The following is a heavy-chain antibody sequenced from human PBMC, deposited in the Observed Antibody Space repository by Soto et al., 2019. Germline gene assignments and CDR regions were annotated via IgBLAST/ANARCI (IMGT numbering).Heavy chain of an antibody. Sequence: QVQLVQSGAEVKKPGASVKVSCKASGYTFTSYAMHWVRQAPGQRLEWMGWINAGNGNTKYSQKFQGRVTITRDTSAGTADMVLHSLRSEDTAVYYCTSGGDILTGATPAGYYYYMDVWGKGTTVTVSS. V-gene: IGHV1-3*01. CDR1: GYTFTSYA. D-gene: IGHD3-9*01. CDR2: INAGNGNT. J-gene: IGHJ6*03. CDR3: TSGGDILTGATPAGYYYYMDV.